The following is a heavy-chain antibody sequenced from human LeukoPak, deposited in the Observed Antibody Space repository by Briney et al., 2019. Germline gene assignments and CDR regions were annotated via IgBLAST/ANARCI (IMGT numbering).Heavy chain of an antibody. CDR2: ITCSGGST. Sequence: PGGSLTPSCAASGFTFSSYAMSWVRQAPGKGLEWVSSITCSGGSTYYADSVKGRSTISRDNAKNSLYLQMNSLRVEDTSIYYCARGDRLVVVTTCACDIWGQGRMVTVSS. CDR3: ARGDRLVVVTTCACDI. D-gene: IGHD2-15*01. CDR1: GFTFSSYA. J-gene: IGHJ3*02. V-gene: IGHV3-23*01.